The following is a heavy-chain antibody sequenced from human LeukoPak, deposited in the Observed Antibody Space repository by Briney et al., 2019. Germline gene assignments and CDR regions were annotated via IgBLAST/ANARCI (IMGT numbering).Heavy chain of an antibody. V-gene: IGHV5-51*01. D-gene: IGHD4-17*01. CDR3: ARRNTIDDYDWFDP. CDR2: IYPGDSDT. CDR1: GYSFTSYW. Sequence: GESLKISCKGFGYSFTSYWIGWVRQMPGKGLEWMGIIYPGDSDTRYSPSFQGQVTISADKSISTAYLQWSSLTASDTAMYYCARRNTIDDYDWFDPWGQGTLVTVSS. J-gene: IGHJ5*02.